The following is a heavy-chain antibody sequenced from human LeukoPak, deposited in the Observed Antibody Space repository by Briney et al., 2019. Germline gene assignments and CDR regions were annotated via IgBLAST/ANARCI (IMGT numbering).Heavy chain of an antibody. D-gene: IGHD1-1*01. V-gene: IGHV4-34*12. CDR1: GGSFSGYY. J-gene: IGHJ5*01. Sequence: SETLSLTCAVYGGSFSGYYWGWIRQPPGGGLEWIGNIFYSGSAYYNPSLKSRVAIFLDTSKTQFSLKVNSVTAADTAVYYCARRTGYNWFDPWGQGTLVTVSS. CDR2: IFYSGSA. CDR3: ARRTGYNWFDP.